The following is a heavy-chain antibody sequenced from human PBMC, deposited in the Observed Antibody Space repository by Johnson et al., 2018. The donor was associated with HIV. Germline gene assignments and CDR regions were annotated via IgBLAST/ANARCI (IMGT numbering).Heavy chain of an antibody. V-gene: IGHV3-20*04. D-gene: IGHD1-26*01. Sequence: MQLVESGGGVVRPGGSLRLSCAASGFTFADYGMSWVRQAPGKGLEWVSGINWTGGSTGYADSVKGRFTISRDNAKNSLYLQMNSLRAEDTALYYCARDPTIAWDLKGDAFDIWGQGTMVTVSS. CDR3: ARDPTIAWDLKGDAFDI. CDR2: INWTGGST. J-gene: IGHJ3*02. CDR1: GFTFADYG.